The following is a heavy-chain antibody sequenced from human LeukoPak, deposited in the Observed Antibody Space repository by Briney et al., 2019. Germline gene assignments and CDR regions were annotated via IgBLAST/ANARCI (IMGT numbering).Heavy chain of an antibody. J-gene: IGHJ4*02. Sequence: SETLSLTCTVSGGSISSGGYYWSWIRQPPGKGLEWIGYIYHSGSTYYNPSLKSRVTVSVDRSKNQFSLKLSSVTAADTAVYYCARDWLLDYWGQGTLVTVSS. CDR2: IYHSGST. D-gene: IGHD3-22*01. CDR1: GGSISSGGYY. CDR3: ARDWLLDY. V-gene: IGHV4-30-2*01.